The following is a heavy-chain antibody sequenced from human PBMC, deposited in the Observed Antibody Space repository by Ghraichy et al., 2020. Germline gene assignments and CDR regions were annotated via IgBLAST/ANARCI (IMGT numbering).Heavy chain of an antibody. CDR3: ARDQGSSSSYYYGMDV. CDR2: TNQDGRQK. D-gene: IGHD6-6*01. V-gene: IGHV3-7*01. Sequence: GGSLRLSCAPSGFTFSNSWMIWVRQAPGKGLQWVANTNQDGRQKYHVDSVKGRFTISRDNAKNSLYLQMNSLRAEDTAVYYCARDQGSSSSYYYGMDVWGQGTTVTVSS. CDR1: GFTFSNSW. J-gene: IGHJ6*02.